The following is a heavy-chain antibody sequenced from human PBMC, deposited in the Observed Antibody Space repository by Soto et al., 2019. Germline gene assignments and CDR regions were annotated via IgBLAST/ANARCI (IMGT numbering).Heavy chain of an antibody. CDR1: GFPLRDYA. V-gene: IGHV3-23*01. Sequence: EVQLLESGGGLGQPGGSLRLSCAASGFPLRDYAMSWVRQAPGKGLEWASAMNNGGDTYYADSVKGRFISSRDNSKDTMSLQLTSLRAEDTAVYYCAREGKEAAFDFWGQGTMVTVSS. CDR2: MNNGGDT. J-gene: IGHJ3*01. D-gene: IGHD1-26*01. CDR3: AREGKEAAFDF.